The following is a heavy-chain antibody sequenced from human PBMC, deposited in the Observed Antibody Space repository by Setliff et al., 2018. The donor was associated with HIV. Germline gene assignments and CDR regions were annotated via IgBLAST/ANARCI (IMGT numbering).Heavy chain of an antibody. CDR3: ARDRSEAVAGRDAFDI. Sequence: VSCKASGVTFSSYAINWVRQAPGQGLEWMGRIIPIFGTTNYAQKFQGRVTITADKSTSTAYMEMSSLRSEDTAIYYCARDRSEAVAGRDAFDIWGQGTMVTVSS. J-gene: IGHJ3*02. D-gene: IGHD6-19*01. CDR1: GVTFSSYA. CDR2: IIPIFGTT. V-gene: IGHV1-69*06.